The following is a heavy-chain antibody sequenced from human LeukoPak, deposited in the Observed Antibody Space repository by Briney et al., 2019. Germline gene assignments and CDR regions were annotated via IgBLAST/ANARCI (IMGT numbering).Heavy chain of an antibody. J-gene: IGHJ4*02. V-gene: IGHV4-59*08. Sequence: SETLSLTCTVSGGSISTYYWSWLRQPPGKGLEGFGYIYYCGSTNYNPSLKSRVTISVDTSKNQFSLNLSSVTAADTAVYYCARQARYCGGGTCSDSWGQGTLVTVSS. CDR1: GGSISTYY. CDR2: IYYCGST. CDR3: ARQARYCGGGTCSDS. D-gene: IGHD2-15*01.